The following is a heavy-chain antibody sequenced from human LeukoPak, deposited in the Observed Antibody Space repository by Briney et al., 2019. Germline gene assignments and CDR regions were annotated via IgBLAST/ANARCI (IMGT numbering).Heavy chain of an antibody. CDR1: GYTFTSYA. D-gene: IGHD3-9*01. J-gene: IGHJ5*02. Sequence: ASVKVSCKASGYTFTSYAMHWVRQAPGQRLEWMGWINAGNGNTKYSRKFQGRVTITRDTSASTAYMELSSLRSEDTAVYYCARDLRYFDWLYCLDPWGQGTLVTVSS. V-gene: IGHV1-3*01. CDR3: ARDLRYFDWLYCLDP. CDR2: INAGNGNT.